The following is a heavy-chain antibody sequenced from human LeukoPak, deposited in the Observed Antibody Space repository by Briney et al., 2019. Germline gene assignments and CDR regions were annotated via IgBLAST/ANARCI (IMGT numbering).Heavy chain of an antibody. CDR3: ARDLVRGVRPGGWFDP. Sequence: ETLSLTCAVHGGSFSGYYWSWIRQPPGKGLEWIGEINHSGSTNYNPSLKSRVTISVDTSKNQFSLKLSSVTAADTAVYYCARDLVRGVRPGGWFDPWGQGTLVTVSS. V-gene: IGHV4-34*01. CDR2: INHSGST. CDR1: GGSFSGYY. J-gene: IGHJ5*02. D-gene: IGHD3-10*01.